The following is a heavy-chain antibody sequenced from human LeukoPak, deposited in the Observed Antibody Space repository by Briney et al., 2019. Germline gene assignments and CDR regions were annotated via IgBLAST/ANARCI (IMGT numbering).Heavy chain of an antibody. Sequence: GGSLRLSCVGSGFTFRSHAMSWVRQAPEKGLEFVSGIYENGGTTYYADSVKGRFSISRDNSKNTLYLQMDSLRGEDTAVYYCAKDFRIGYSAHYDYWGQGALVTVSS. CDR3: AKDFRIGYSAHYDY. V-gene: IGHV3-23*01. J-gene: IGHJ4*02. CDR2: IYENGGTT. CDR1: GFTFRSHA. D-gene: IGHD2-21*01.